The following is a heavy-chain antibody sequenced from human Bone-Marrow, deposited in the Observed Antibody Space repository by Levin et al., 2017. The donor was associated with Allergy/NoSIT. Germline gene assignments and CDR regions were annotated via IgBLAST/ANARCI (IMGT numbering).Heavy chain of an antibody. Sequence: SQTLSLTCSVSGGSVGMSHYYWGWIRQPPGGGLEWIGIIYQTGSTFYNPSLRSRVTISLDTSKNHFALNVTSVTAADTAVYFCTRLHSSGWNHFDHWGQGTLGIVSS. CDR2: IYQTGST. J-gene: IGHJ4*02. CDR3: TRLHSSGWNHFDH. V-gene: IGHV4-39*02. D-gene: IGHD3-22*01. CDR1: GGSVGMSHYY.